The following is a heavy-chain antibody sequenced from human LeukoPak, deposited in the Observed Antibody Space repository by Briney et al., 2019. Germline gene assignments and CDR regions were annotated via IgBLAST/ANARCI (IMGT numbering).Heavy chain of an antibody. CDR1: GFTFSSYA. CDR2: ISYDGSNK. Sequence: GGSLRLSCAASGFTFSSYAMHWVRQAPGKGREWVAVISYDGSNKYYADSVKGRFTISRDNAKNSLYLQMNSLRAEDTAVYYCARERIAAAGKPYYYYYMDVWGKGTTVTISS. J-gene: IGHJ6*03. V-gene: IGHV3-30*04. D-gene: IGHD6-13*01. CDR3: ARERIAAAGKPYYYYYMDV.